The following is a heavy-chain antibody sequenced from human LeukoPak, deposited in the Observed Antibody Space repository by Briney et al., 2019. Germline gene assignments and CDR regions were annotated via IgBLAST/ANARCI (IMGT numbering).Heavy chain of an antibody. CDR3: AKGGMRSGPYYYYGLDV. V-gene: IGHV3-23*01. CDR2: VSGSGEST. J-gene: IGHJ6*02. D-gene: IGHD3-10*01. Sequence: PGGSLRLSCAASGFTFDNYGLHWGRQAPGEGLEWVSAVSGSGESTDYADSVKGRFTISRDNFKNTLFLEMNSLRGEDTAIYYCAKGGMRSGPYYYYGLDVWGQGTPVTVSS. CDR1: GFTFDNYG.